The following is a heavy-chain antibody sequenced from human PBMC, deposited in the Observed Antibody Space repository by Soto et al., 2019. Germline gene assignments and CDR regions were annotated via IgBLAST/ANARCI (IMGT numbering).Heavy chain of an antibody. J-gene: IGHJ6*03. V-gene: IGHV3-66*01. CDR1: GFTVSSKY. Sequence: EVQLVESGGGLVQPGGSLRLSCAASGFTVSSKYMSWVRQAPGKGLEWVSLIQSGGTTYYADSVKGRFTISRDSSKNMLHLQMDSLRAEDTAVYYCARDDILCSGGSCYGVPMDVSGKGTTVTVSS. D-gene: IGHD2-15*01. CDR2: IQSGGTT. CDR3: ARDDILCSGGSCYGVPMDV.